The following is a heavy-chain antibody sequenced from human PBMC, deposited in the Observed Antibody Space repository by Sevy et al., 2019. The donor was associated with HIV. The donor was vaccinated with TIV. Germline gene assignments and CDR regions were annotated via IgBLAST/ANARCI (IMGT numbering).Heavy chain of an antibody. D-gene: IGHD3-22*01. Sequence: SETLSLTCAVYGGSFSGYYWSWIRQPPGKGLEWIGEINHSGSTKYNPSLKSRVTISVDTSKNQFSLKLSSVTAADTAVYYCARGTGDSSGYYYFDYWGQGTLVTVSS. CDR1: GGSFSGYY. V-gene: IGHV4-34*01. J-gene: IGHJ4*02. CDR3: ARGTGDSSGYYYFDY. CDR2: INHSGST.